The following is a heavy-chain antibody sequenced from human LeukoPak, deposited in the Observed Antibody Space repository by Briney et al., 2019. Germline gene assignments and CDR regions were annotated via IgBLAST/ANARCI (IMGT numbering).Heavy chain of an antibody. J-gene: IGHJ4*02. Sequence: SVKVSCKASGGTFSSYAISWVRQAPGQGLEWMGGIIPIFGTANYAQKFQGRVTITADESTSTAYMELSSLRFEDTAVYYCASQTNNGEFGDYWGQGTLVTVSS. V-gene: IGHV1-69*13. CDR1: GGTFSSYA. CDR3: ASQTNNGEFGDY. CDR2: IIPIFGTA. D-gene: IGHD3-10*01.